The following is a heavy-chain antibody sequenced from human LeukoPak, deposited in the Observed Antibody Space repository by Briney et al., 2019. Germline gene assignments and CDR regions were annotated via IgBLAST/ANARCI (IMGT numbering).Heavy chain of an antibody. J-gene: IGHJ6*02. Sequence: GGSLRLSCAASGFTFSSYWIHWVRQAPGKGLVWVSHINTDGSSISYADSVKGRFTISRDNTENTLYLQMNSLRAEDTAVYYCAKDLSRAHYYGMDVWGQGTTVTVSS. CDR1: GFTFSSYW. V-gene: IGHV3-74*01. CDR3: AKDLSRAHYYGMDV. CDR2: INTDGSSI.